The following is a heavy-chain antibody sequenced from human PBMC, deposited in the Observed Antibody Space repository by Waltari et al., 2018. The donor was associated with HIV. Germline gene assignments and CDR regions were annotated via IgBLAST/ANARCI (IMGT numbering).Heavy chain of an antibody. J-gene: IGHJ6*02. V-gene: IGHV1-69*04. CDR2: ITPILSVP. CDR3: AREGGVSFPGAMDV. Sequence: QVQLVQSGTEVKKPGSSVKVSCKTSGGTFITYDISWGRPAPGKGLEWMGKITPILSVPNYAQKFQGRITITADKSTRTAYMELTSLRSDDTAVYYCAREGGVSFPGAMDVWGQGTTITVSS. D-gene: IGHD3-10*01. CDR1: GGTFITYD.